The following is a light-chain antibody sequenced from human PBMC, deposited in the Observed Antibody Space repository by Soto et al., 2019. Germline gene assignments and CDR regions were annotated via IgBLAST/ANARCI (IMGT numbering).Light chain of an antibody. J-gene: IGLJ2*01. CDR3: SSYTSSSTSV. CDR2: EVS. Sequence: QSALTQPASVSGSPGQSITISCTGTSSDVVGYNYVSWYQQHPGKAPKLMIYEVSNRPSGVSNRFSGSKSGNTASLTISGLQAEDEADYYCSSYTSSSTSVFGGGTKLTVL. V-gene: IGLV2-14*01. CDR1: SSDVVGYNY.